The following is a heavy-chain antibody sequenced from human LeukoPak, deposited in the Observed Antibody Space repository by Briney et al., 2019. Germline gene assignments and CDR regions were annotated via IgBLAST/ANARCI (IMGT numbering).Heavy chain of an antibody. J-gene: IGHJ4*02. V-gene: IGHV3-7*01. CDR2: IKRDGSEK. CDR1: GFTFSSYW. D-gene: IGHD6-19*01. CDR3: GLGGWLDY. Sequence: GGSLRLSCAASGFTFSSYWMSWVRQAPGKGLEWVANIKRDGSEKYYVDSVKGRFTIPRDNAKNSLYLQMNSLRAEDTAVYYCGLGGWLDYWGQGTLVTVSS.